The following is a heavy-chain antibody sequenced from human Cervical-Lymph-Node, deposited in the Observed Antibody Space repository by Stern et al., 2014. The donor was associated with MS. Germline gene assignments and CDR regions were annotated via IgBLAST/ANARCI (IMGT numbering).Heavy chain of an antibody. D-gene: IGHD5-24*01. CDR1: GFTFTDYY. V-gene: IGHV3-11*01. Sequence: VQLVESGGGLVRPGGSLRLSCAASGFTFTDYYINWIRQAPGKGLAWVSYISASGSTIYVADSVKGRFTISRDNAKESVYLQMNSLRVEDTAMYYCARERDGADYWGQGTLVTVSS. CDR2: ISASGSTI. J-gene: IGHJ4*02. CDR3: ARERDGADY.